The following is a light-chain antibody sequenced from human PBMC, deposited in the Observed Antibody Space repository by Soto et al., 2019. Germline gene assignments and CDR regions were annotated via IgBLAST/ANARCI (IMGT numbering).Light chain of an antibody. V-gene: IGKV3-15*01. Sequence: EIVMTQSPASLSVSPGERATLCCRAGQSITTNLVGDQLKCGQAARLLIYGASTRATGIPDRFTGRGSGTEFTLTISSLQSEDSAVYFCQQYNDWPPITFGGGTKVDIK. CDR1: QSITTN. CDR2: GAS. J-gene: IGKJ4*01. CDR3: QQYNDWPPIT.